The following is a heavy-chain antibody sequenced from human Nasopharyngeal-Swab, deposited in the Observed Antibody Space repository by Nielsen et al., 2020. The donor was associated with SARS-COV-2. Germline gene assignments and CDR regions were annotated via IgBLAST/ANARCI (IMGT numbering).Heavy chain of an antibody. D-gene: IGHD5-18*01. Sequence: GGSLRLSCAASGFTFTSYAMSWVRQAPGKGLEWVSGISGSGDATYYADSVKGRFTISRDNAKNTLYLQMNSLRAEDTAVYYCSRDPFGAMVDYFDYWGQGTLVTVSS. CDR2: ISGSGDAT. J-gene: IGHJ4*02. CDR1: GFTFTSYA. V-gene: IGHV3-23*01. CDR3: SRDPFGAMVDYFDY.